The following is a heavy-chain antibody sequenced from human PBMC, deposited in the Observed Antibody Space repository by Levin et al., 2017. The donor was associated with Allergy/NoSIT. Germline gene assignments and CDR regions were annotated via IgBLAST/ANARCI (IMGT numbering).Heavy chain of an antibody. CDR1: GFTFSDHY. D-gene: IGHD1-26*01. J-gene: IGHJ6*02. CDR2: ISRDGSNI. Sequence: GGSLRLSCAASGFTFSDHYMSWIRQAPGKGPEWISYISRDGSNIHYGGSLKGRFTISRDNAKNSLYLLMSSLSVEDTAMYYCARQSVLGGVMDVWGQGTTVTVSS. V-gene: IGHV3-11*01. CDR3: ARQSVLGGVMDV.